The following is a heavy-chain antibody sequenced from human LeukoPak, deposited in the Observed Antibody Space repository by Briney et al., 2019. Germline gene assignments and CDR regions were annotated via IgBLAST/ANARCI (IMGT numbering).Heavy chain of an antibody. CDR3: AKSYYESSGYYYESEYFQH. D-gene: IGHD3-22*01. CDR2: ISYDGSNK. J-gene: IGHJ1*01. Sequence: PGGSLRLSCAASGFTFSSYGMHWVRQAPGKGLEWVAVISYDGSNKYYADSVKGRFTISRDNSKNRLYLQMNSMRAEDTAVYYCAKSYYESSGYYYESEYFQHWGEGNLVTVSS. V-gene: IGHV3-30*18. CDR1: GFTFSSYG.